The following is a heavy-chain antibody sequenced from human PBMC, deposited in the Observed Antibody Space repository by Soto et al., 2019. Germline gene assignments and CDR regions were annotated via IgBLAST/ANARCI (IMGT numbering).Heavy chain of an antibody. CDR1: GGSFSGYY. Sequence: QVQLQQWGAGLLKPSETLSLTCAVYGGSFSGYYWSWIRQPPGKGLEWIGEINHSGSTNYNPSLKSRVTISVDTSKNQFSLKLSSVTAADSAVYYCARGRLESPYYYYYYYMDVWGKGTTVTVSS. V-gene: IGHV4-34*01. D-gene: IGHD3-3*01. CDR3: ARGRLESPYYYYYYYMDV. CDR2: INHSGST. J-gene: IGHJ6*03.